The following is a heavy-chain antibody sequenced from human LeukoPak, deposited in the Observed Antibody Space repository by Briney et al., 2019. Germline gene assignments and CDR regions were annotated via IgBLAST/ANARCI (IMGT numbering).Heavy chain of an antibody. Sequence: GASVKVSCKASGYTFTSYDINWVRQATGQGLEWMGWMNPNSGNTGYAQKFQGRVTMTRNTSISTAYMELSSLRSEDTAVYYRARGNTPLYDSSGYYDYWGQGTLVTVSS. V-gene: IGHV1-8*01. CDR3: ARGNTPLYDSSGYYDY. J-gene: IGHJ4*02. D-gene: IGHD3-22*01. CDR1: GYTFTSYD. CDR2: MNPNSGNT.